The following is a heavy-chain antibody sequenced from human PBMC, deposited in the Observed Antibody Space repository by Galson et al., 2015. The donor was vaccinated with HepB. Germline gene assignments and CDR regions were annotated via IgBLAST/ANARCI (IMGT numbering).Heavy chain of an antibody. CDR3: ARVGEEYQMLSNDPVGVFLDH. V-gene: IGHV3-30*03. CDR2: ISHDRTDK. CDR1: GFTFSSYG. J-gene: IGHJ4*02. Sequence: SLRLSCAASGFTFSSYGMHWVRQAPGKGLEWVAVISHDRTDKYYADSVKGRFTISRDNSKNTLSLQMNSLRGEDTAVYYCARVGEEYQMLSNDPVGVFLDHWGQGTLVIVSS. D-gene: IGHD2-2*01.